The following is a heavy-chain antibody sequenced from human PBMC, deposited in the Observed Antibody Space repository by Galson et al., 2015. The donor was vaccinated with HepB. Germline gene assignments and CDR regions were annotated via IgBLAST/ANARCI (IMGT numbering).Heavy chain of an antibody. D-gene: IGHD3-10*01. CDR1: GFTFSSYY. V-gene: IGHV3-64*02. CDR3: ARGLYYGSAKYYFDY. Sequence: SLRLSCAASGFTFSSYYMHWVRQAPGKGLEYVPAISPNGDSTYYADSVKGRFTISRDNSKNTLYLQMGSLRAEDMAVYYCARGLYYGSAKYYFDYWGQGTLVTVSS. CDR2: ISPNGDST. J-gene: IGHJ4*02.